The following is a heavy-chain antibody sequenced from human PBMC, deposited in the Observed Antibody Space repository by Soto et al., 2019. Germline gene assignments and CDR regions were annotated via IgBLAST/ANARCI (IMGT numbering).Heavy chain of an antibody. CDR2: INSGNGNT. J-gene: IGHJ4*02. Sequence: SVKVSCQASGYTFTSLVMHWVRQAPGQRLEWMGWINSGNGNTKYSQKFQGRVTITRDTPASTAYTELSSLRSEDTPVYYCARTLVGGTAADYWGQGTLVTVSS. V-gene: IGHV1-3*01. D-gene: IGHD1-26*01. CDR1: GYTFTSLV. CDR3: ARTLVGGTAADY.